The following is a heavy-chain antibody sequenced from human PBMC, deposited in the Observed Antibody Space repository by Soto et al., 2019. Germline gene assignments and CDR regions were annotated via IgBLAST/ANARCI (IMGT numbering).Heavy chain of an antibody. CDR1: GYSFTSYW. CDR2: IYPGDSDT. J-gene: IGHJ6*02. V-gene: IGHV5-51*01. CDR3: ARDRGYCSSTSCYGQQNMFQTDYYYYYGMDV. D-gene: IGHD2-2*01. Sequence: GESLKISCKCSGYSFTSYWIGWVRQMPGKGLEWMGIIYPGDSDTRYSPSFQGQVTISADKSTSTAYMELSSLRSEDTAVYYCARDRGYCSSTSCYGQQNMFQTDYYYYYGMDVWGQGTTVTVSS.